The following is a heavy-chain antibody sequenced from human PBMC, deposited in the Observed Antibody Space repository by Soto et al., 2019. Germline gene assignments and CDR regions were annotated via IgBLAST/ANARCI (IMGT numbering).Heavy chain of an antibody. CDR2: IYYSGIT. J-gene: IGHJ4*02. D-gene: IGHD2-8*02. Sequence: SETLSLTCTVSGGPITSYYWSWIRQPPGKGLEWIGYIYYSGITDYNPSLKSRVTISVDTSKSQFSLKLSSVTAADTAVYYCARGGGVYYFDYWGQGTLVT. CDR1: GGPITSYY. CDR3: ARGGGVYYFDY. V-gene: IGHV4-59*01.